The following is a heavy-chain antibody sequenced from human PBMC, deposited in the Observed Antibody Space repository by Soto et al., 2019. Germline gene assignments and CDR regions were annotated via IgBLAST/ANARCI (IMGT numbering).Heavy chain of an antibody. CDR2: IYYSGST. V-gene: IGHV4-59*01. CDR3: ARGLSCSGGSCVLDY. CDR1: GGSIRSYY. J-gene: IGHJ4*02. D-gene: IGHD2-15*01. Sequence: PSETLSLTCTFSGGSIRSYYWSWIRQPPGKGLEWVGYIYYSGSTNYNPSLKSRVTISVDTSKNQFSLKLSSVTAADTAVYYCARGLSCSGGSCVLDYWGQGVLVTVSS.